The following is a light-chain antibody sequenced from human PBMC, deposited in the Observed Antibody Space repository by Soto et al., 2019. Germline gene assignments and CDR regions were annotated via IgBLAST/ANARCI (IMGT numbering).Light chain of an antibody. J-gene: IGLJ1*01. CDR3: CSYAGSRTPLI. Sequence: QSALTQAASVSGSPGQSITISCTGTSSDVGSYNLVSWYQQHPGKAPKLMIYEVSKRPSGLSNRVSGAKSGYTASLTFSGLQVVDEAVYYCCSYAGSRTPLIFGTGTKLNVL. V-gene: IGLV2-23*02. CDR1: SSDVGSYNL. CDR2: EVS.